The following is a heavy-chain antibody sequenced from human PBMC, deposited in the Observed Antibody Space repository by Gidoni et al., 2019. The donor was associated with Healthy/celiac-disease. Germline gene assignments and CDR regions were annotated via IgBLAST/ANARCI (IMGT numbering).Heavy chain of an antibody. CDR2: INHSCST. CDR3: ARGPRYSGSYYVY. V-gene: IGHV4-34*01. D-gene: IGHD1-26*01. J-gene: IGHJ4*02. Sequence: VQLQQWGAGLLKPSETLSLTCAVYGGSFSGYYCSWIRQPPGKGLEWIGEINHSCSTNDTPSLKRRVTISVDTSKTQFSLKLSSVTAADTAVYYCARGPRYSGSYYVYWGQGTLVTVSS. CDR1: GGSFSGYY.